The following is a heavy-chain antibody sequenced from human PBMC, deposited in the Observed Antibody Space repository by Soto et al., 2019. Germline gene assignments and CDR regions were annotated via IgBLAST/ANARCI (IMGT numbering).Heavy chain of an antibody. CDR3: ARRGAGYCSGGSCSYYYYYYMDV. D-gene: IGHD2-15*01. CDR2: IYYSGST. J-gene: IGHJ6*03. Sequence: SETLSLTCTVSGGSISSSSYYWGWIRQPPGKGLEWIGSIYYSGSTYYNPSLKSRVTISVDTSKNQFSLKLSSVTAADTAVYYCARRGAGYCSGGSCSYYYYYYMDVSARRTTVIVS. CDR1: GGSISSSSYY. V-gene: IGHV4-39*01.